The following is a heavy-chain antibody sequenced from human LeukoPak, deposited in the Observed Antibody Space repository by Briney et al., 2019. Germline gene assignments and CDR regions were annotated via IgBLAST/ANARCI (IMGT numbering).Heavy chain of an antibody. D-gene: IGHD3-22*01. Sequence: GGSLRLSCAASGFTFSSYAMHWVRQAPGKGLEWVAVISYDGSNKYYADSVKGRFTISRDNSKNTLYLQMNSLRAEDAAVYYCARDRDYYDSSGKSHFYYYYGMDVWGQGTTVTVSS. CDR1: GFTFSSYA. J-gene: IGHJ6*02. CDR2: ISYDGSNK. CDR3: ARDRDYYDSSGKSHFYYYYGMDV. V-gene: IGHV3-30-3*01.